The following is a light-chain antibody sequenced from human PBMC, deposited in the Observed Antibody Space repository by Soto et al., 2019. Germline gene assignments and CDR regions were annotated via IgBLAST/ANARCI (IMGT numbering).Light chain of an antibody. CDR2: SDD. CDR3: AAWDDTLRARV. Sequence: QSVLTQPPSASGTPGQRVTISCSGSNSNIGRNTVSWYQQVPGTAPKSLIYSDDQRPSGVPDRISRSRSGTSASLAISGLQAGDEAEYYCAAWDDTLRARVFGGGTKLTVL. CDR1: NSNIGRNT. J-gene: IGLJ2*01. V-gene: IGLV1-44*01.